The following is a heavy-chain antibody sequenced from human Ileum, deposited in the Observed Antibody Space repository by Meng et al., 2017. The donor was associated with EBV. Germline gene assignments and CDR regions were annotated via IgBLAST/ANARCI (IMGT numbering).Heavy chain of an antibody. Sequence: QVQLQQWGAGLLTPSETLSLTCAVYGGSFSGYYWTWIRQPPGKGLEWIGEINHSGSTNYNPSLKSRVTISVDKNQFSLKLSSVTAADTAVYYCARGFYTYGSSCFDYWGQGTLVTVSS. J-gene: IGHJ4*02. V-gene: IGHV4-34*01. CDR1: GGSFSGYY. CDR3: ARGFYTYGSSCFDY. D-gene: IGHD6-13*01. CDR2: INHSGST.